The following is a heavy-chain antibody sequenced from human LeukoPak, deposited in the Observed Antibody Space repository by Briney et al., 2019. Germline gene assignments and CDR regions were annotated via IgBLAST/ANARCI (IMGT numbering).Heavy chain of an antibody. V-gene: IGHV3-74*01. D-gene: IGHD4-23*01. CDR2: INTDGSST. CDR3: AREYSGNSLSAFDI. J-gene: IGHJ3*02. Sequence: GSLRLSCAASGFTFSSYWMHWVRQAPGKGLVWVSRINTDGSSTSYADSVKGRFTISRDNAKNTLYLQMNSLRAEDTAVYYCAREYSGNSLSAFDIWGKGQWSPSLQ. CDR1: GFTFSSYW.